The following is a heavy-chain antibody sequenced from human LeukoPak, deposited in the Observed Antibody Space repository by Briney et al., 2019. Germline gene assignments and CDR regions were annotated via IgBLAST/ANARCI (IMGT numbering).Heavy chain of an antibody. CDR3: ARGRYYDSSGSQYYYGMDV. CDR1: GDSVSSNSAA. J-gene: IGHJ6*02. CDR2: TYYRSKWYN. Sequence: SQTLSLTCAISGDSVSSNSAAWNWIRQSPSRGLEWLGRTYYRSKWYNDYAVSVKSRITINPDTSKNQFSLQLNSVTPEDTAVYYCARGRYYDSSGSQYYYGMDVWGQGTTVTVSS. V-gene: IGHV6-1*01. D-gene: IGHD3-22*01.